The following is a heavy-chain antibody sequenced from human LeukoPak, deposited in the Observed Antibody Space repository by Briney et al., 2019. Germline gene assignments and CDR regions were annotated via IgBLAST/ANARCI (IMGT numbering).Heavy chain of an antibody. CDR1: GFTFSGSA. Sequence: GGSLKLSCAASGFTFSGSAIHWVRQASGKGLEWVGRISGKANSYATAYAAPVKGRFTISRDDSKNTAYLQMDSLKTEDTAVYYCTRLLDTAMIISALDYWGQGTRVTVSS. V-gene: IGHV3-73*01. CDR3: TRLLDTAMIISALDY. J-gene: IGHJ4*02. CDR2: ISGKANSYAT. D-gene: IGHD5-18*01.